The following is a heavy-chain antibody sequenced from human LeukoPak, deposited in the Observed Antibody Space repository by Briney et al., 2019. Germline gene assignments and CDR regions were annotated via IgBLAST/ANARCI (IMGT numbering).Heavy chain of an antibody. Sequence: SETLSLTCTVSGGPISSYYWSWIRQPPGKGLKWIGYIYYSGSTNYNPSLKSRVTISVDTSKNQFSLKLSSVTAADTAVYYCARTGSGGATSYSNWFDPWGQGTLVTVSS. D-gene: IGHD2-15*01. CDR1: GGPISSYY. V-gene: IGHV4-59*01. CDR3: ARTGSGGATSYSNWFDP. CDR2: IYYSGST. J-gene: IGHJ5*02.